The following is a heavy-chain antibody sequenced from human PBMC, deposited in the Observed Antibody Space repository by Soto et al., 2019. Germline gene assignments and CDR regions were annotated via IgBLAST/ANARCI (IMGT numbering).Heavy chain of an antibody. CDR2: ISAYNGNT. CDR3: ARESCTNGVCFHYFDY. CDR1: GYTFTSYG. D-gene: IGHD2-8*01. J-gene: IGHJ4*02. Sequence: ASVKVSCKASGYTFTSYGISWVRQAPGQGLEWMGWISAYNGNTNYAQKLQGRVTMTTDTSTSTAYMELRSLGSDDTAVYYCARESCTNGVCFHYFDYWGQGTLVTVSS. V-gene: IGHV1-18*01.